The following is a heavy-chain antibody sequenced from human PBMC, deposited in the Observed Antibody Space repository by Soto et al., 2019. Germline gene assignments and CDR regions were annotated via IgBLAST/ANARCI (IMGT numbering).Heavy chain of an antibody. J-gene: IGHJ5*02. CDR1: GGSISRYY. V-gene: IGHV4-4*07. D-gene: IGHD3-22*01. CDR2: IYTRGST. Sequence: QVQLQESGPGLVKPSETLSLTCTVSGGSISRYYWSWIRQPAGKGLEWIGRIYTRGSTNYNPSLKSRVTMSVDTYKNHFSLKLSSVNAADTAVYYCARVQDYYDSSGYYYDWFDPWGQGTLVTVSS. CDR3: ARVQDYYDSSGYYYDWFDP.